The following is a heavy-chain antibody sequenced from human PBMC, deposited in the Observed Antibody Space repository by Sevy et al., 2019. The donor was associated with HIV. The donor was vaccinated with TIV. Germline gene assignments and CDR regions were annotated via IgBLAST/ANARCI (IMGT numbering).Heavy chain of an antibody. Sequence: GGSLRLSCAASGFTFNFYGMHWVRQAPDKGLEWVAFIHFDGSNQYYAGSVKGRFTISRDNSKNTLYLQMNSLGAEDTAVYYCAKDTAAAGTGGFHYWGQGSLVTVSS. V-gene: IGHV3-30*02. CDR3: AKDTAAAGTGGFHY. CDR2: IHFDGSNQ. D-gene: IGHD6-13*01. J-gene: IGHJ4*02. CDR1: GFTFNFYG.